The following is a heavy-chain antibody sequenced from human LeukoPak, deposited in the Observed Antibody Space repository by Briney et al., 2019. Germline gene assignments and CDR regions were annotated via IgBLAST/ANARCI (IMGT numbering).Heavy chain of an antibody. CDR2: ISAYNGNT. Sequence: ASVKVSCKASGYTFTSYGISWVRQAPGQGLEWMGWISAYNGNTNYAQKLQGRVTMTTDTSTSTAYMEVRSLRSDDTAVYYCARDGGYCSGGSCPGNWFDPWGQGTLVTVSS. D-gene: IGHD2-15*01. CDR3: ARDGGYCSGGSCPGNWFDP. CDR1: GYTFTSYG. V-gene: IGHV1-18*01. J-gene: IGHJ5*02.